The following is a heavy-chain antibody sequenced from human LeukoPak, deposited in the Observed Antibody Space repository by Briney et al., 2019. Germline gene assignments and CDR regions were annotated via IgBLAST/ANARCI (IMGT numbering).Heavy chain of an antibody. Sequence: ASVKVSCKGSGYTLTELSMHGVRQAPGKGLEWMGGFDPEDGETIYAQKFQGRVTMTEDTSTDTAYKELSSLRSEDTAEYYCATAGAYPTVAAIDYWGQGTLVTVSS. CDR3: ATAGAYPTVAAIDY. CDR1: GYTLTELS. V-gene: IGHV1-24*01. J-gene: IGHJ4*02. D-gene: IGHD6-19*01. CDR2: FDPEDGET.